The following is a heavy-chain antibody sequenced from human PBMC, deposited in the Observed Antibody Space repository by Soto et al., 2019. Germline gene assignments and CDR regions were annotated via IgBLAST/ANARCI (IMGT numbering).Heavy chain of an antibody. V-gene: IGHV1-18*01. Sequence: QVQLVQSGAEVKNSGASVKVSCKASGYTFTSYGFSWVRQAPGQGLEWMGWISASNGNTNYAQKLQGRVTMTTDTSTGTAYMELRSLRSDDTATYYCASGPVRGVSPDSDYWGQGTLVTVSS. D-gene: IGHD3-10*01. J-gene: IGHJ4*02. CDR3: ASGPVRGVSPDSDY. CDR2: ISASNGNT. CDR1: GYTFTSYG.